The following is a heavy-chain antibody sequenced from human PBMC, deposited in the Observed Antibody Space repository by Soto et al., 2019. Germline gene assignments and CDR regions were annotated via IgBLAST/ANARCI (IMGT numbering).Heavy chain of an antibody. CDR1: GGTFSSYA. Sequence: SVELSCKASGGTFSSYAISWVRQAPGQGLEWMGGIIPIFGTANYAQKFQGRVTITADKSTSTAYMELSSLRSEDMAVYYCAGGYCSGGSCPVYYFDYWGQGTLLTVS. J-gene: IGHJ4*02. CDR3: AGGYCSGGSCPVYYFDY. CDR2: IIPIFGTA. V-gene: IGHV1-69*06. D-gene: IGHD2-15*01.